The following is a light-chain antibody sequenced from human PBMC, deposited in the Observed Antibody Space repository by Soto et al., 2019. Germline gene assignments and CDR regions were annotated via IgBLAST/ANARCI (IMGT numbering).Light chain of an antibody. Sequence: DIQMTQSPSSLSASVGDRVTITCRASQSITTYLHWYQQKPGKAPKLLIYAASNLQSGVPSRFSGSGSGTDFTLTISSLQPEDFATYYFQQSYSTPYTFGQGTELEIK. J-gene: IGKJ2*01. CDR2: AAS. V-gene: IGKV1-39*01. CDR3: QQSYSTPYT. CDR1: QSITTY.